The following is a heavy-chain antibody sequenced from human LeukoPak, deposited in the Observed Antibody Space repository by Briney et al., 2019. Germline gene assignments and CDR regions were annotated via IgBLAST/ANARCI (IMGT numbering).Heavy chain of an antibody. CDR3: ARDTGDSRTVAAYYFDY. D-gene: IGHD2-21*02. CDR2: ISSSSSYI. Sequence: GGSLTLSCAASGFTFSSYSMNWVRQAPGKGLEWVSSISSSSSYIYYADAVKGRFTISRDNAKNSLYLQMNSLRAEDTAVYYCARDTGDSRTVAAYYFDYWGQGTLVTVSS. V-gene: IGHV3-21*01. J-gene: IGHJ4*02. CDR1: GFTFSSYS.